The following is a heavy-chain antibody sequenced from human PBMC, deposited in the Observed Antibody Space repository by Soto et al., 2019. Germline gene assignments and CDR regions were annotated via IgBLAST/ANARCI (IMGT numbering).Heavy chain of an antibody. J-gene: IGHJ4*02. Sequence: QITLEESGPTLVKPTQTLTLSCTFSGFSLSSTRMAVGWIRQPPGKALEWLALIYWDDDKRYSPFLKSRLTITKDTSKNQVVPTMSNMDPVDTARYYCAHIVVAGLGYYFDYWGQGTLVTVSS. CDR3: AHIVVAGLGYYFDY. D-gene: IGHD6-19*01. V-gene: IGHV2-5*02. CDR1: GFSLSSTRMA. CDR2: IYWDDDK.